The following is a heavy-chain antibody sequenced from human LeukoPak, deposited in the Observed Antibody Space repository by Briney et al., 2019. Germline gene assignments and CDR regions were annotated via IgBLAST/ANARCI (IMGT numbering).Heavy chain of an antibody. CDR1: GGSISIGGYY. Sequence: SETLSLTCTVSGGSISIGGYYWSWIRQHPGKGLEWIGYIYYSGSTYYNPSLKSRVTISVDTSKNQFSLKLSSVTAADTAVYYCARDTIFGAEDYWGQGTLVTVSS. CDR2: IYYSGST. V-gene: IGHV4-31*03. D-gene: IGHD3-3*01. CDR3: ARDTIFGAEDY. J-gene: IGHJ4*02.